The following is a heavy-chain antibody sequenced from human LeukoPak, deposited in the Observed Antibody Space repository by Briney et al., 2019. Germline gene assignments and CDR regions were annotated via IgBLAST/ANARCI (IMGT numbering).Heavy chain of an antibody. V-gene: IGHV1-2*02. J-gene: IGHJ4*02. D-gene: IGHD2-8*01. CDR3: ARDGVSTTPDLDY. Sequence: GASVKVSCKASGYTFTSDYIHWLRQAPGQGLECMGWIYPNSGATGYAQNFQGRVTMTRDTSVSTIYMELSRLRSDDTAVYYCARDGVSTTPDLDYWGQGTLVTVSS. CDR1: GYTFTSDY. CDR2: IYPNSGAT.